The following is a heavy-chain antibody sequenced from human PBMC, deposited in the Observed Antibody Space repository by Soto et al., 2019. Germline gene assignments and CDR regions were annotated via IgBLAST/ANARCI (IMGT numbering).Heavy chain of an antibody. J-gene: IGHJ4*02. V-gene: IGHV3-33*01. D-gene: IGHD5-18*01. Sequence: GGSLRLSCAASGFTFNTYGMHWVRQAPGKGLEWVAVIWYDGSLKYYADSVKGRFTISRDNSKNTLYLQINSLRAEDTAVYYCARARGYTYGPPTYWGQGTLVTVSS. CDR2: IWYDGSLK. CDR1: GFTFNTYG. CDR3: ARARGYTYGPPTY.